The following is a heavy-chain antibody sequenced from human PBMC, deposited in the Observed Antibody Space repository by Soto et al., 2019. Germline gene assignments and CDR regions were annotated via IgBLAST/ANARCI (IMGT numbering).Heavy chain of an antibody. V-gene: IGHV1-8*01. Sequence: QEPLVQSGAEVKKPGAPVKVSCKASGHTFSNYNINWVRQASGQGLEWMGWMNPDSGNTGYAEKFQGRVTMTRNSSISTAYMELSGLRSEDTAVYYCAREAASDPSFYYHYMDVWGKGTTVTVSS. D-gene: IGHD3-10*01. CDR1: GHTFSNYN. CDR2: MNPDSGNT. CDR3: AREAASDPSFYYHYMDV. J-gene: IGHJ6*03.